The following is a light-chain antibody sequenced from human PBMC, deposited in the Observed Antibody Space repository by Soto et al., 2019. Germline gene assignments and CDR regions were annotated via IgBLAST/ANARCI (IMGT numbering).Light chain of an antibody. CDR2: EVI. CDR1: NTDVGGYNY. CDR3: SSYTSISTYV. J-gene: IGLJ1*01. V-gene: IGLV2-14*01. Sequence: QSALTQPASVSGSPGQSITVSCTGTNTDVGGYNYVSWYQHRPGKAPRLMIYEVINRLSGVSDRFSASKSGNTASLTISGLLAEDEADYYCSSYTSISTYVFGTGTKVTVL.